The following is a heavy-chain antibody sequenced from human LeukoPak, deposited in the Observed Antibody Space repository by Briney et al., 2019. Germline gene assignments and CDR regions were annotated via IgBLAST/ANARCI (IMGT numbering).Heavy chain of an antibody. D-gene: IGHD2-2*01. Sequence: SETLSLTCAVYGGSFSGYYWSWIRQPPGKGLEWIGEINHSGSTNYNPSLKSRVTISVDTSKSQFSVKLSSVTAADTAVYYCARETRYCSSTSCYYYYYYMDVWGKGTTVTVSS. CDR2: INHSGST. J-gene: IGHJ6*03. CDR3: ARETRYCSSTSCYYYYYYMDV. CDR1: GGSFSGYY. V-gene: IGHV4-34*01.